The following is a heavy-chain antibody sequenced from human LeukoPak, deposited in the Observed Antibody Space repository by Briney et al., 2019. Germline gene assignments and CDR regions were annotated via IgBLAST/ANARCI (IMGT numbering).Heavy chain of an antibody. CDR3: ARASGYDRVKWFDP. J-gene: IGHJ5*02. V-gene: IGHV4-34*01. CDR1: GGSFSGYY. Sequence: PSEALSLTCAVYGGSFSGYYWSWIRQPPGKGLEWIGEINHSGSTNYNPSLKSRVTISVDTSKNQFSLKLSSVTAADTAVYYCARASGYDRVKWFDPWGQGTLVTVSS. CDR2: INHSGST. D-gene: IGHD5-12*01.